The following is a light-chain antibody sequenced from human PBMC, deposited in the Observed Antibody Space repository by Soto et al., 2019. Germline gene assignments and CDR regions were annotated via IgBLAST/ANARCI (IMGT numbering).Light chain of an antibody. J-gene: IGKJ4*01. CDR3: QQYGSSPLT. V-gene: IGKV3-20*01. Sequence: EIVLTQSPGTLSLSPGERATLSCRASQSVSSSYLAWYQQKPGQAPRLLIYAASSRATGIPDRFSGSGSGTDSTVTINRLEPEDFAVYYCQQYGSSPLTFGGGTKVEIK. CDR2: AAS. CDR1: QSVSSSY.